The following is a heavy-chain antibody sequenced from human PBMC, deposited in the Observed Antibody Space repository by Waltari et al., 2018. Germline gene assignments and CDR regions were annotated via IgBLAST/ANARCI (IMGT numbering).Heavy chain of an antibody. CDR2: IDSDGSQT. D-gene: IGHD5-12*01. J-gene: IGHJ6*02. CDR3: ARDAAWSMDV. V-gene: IGHV3-74*03. CDR1: GFSFSSYW. Sequence: EVQLVVSGGGLVQPGGSLRLSCTASGFSFSSYWIHWVRQAPGKGLVWVSRIDSDGSQTTYADVVKGRVTISRDNAKNTVYLQMNSLRPEDTAVYYCARDAAWSMDVWGQGTTVTVSS.